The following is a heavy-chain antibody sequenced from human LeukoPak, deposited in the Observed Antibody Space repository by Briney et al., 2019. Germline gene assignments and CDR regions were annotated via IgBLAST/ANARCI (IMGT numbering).Heavy chain of an antibody. CDR2: IYSGGST. Sequence: GGSLRLSCAASGFTVSSNYMSWVRQAPGKGLEWVSVIYSGGSTYYADSVKGRFTVSRDNSKNMLYLQMNSLRAEDTAVYYCVKDKYPVVVAATLDYWGQGIRVTVSS. CDR3: VKDKYPVVVAATLDY. D-gene: IGHD2-15*01. CDR1: GFTVSSNY. V-gene: IGHV3-66*01. J-gene: IGHJ4*02.